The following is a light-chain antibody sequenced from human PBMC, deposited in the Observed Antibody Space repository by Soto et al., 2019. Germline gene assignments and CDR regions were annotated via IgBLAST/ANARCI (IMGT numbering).Light chain of an antibody. J-gene: IGLJ2*01. V-gene: IGLV2-23*01. Sequence: QSALTQPASVSGSPGQSITISCTGTSSDVGSYNLVSWYQQHPGKAPKLMIYEGSKRPSGVSNRFSGSKSGNTASLTISGLQAEDEAEYYCCSYAGSSTSGVVFGGGTQLTVL. CDR2: EGS. CDR1: SSDVGSYNL. CDR3: CSYAGSSTSGVV.